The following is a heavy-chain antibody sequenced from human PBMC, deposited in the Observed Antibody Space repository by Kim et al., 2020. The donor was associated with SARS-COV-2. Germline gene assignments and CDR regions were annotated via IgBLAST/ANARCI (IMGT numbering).Heavy chain of an antibody. J-gene: IGHJ6*02. CDR1: GYTFTSYA. CDR2: INTNTGNP. CDR3: ARGTGGFLEWLLYKGGGDYYYYGMDV. V-gene: IGHV7-4-1*02. D-gene: IGHD3-3*01. Sequence: ASVKVSCKASGYTFTSYAMNWVRQAPGQGLEWMGWINTNTGNPTYAQGFTGRFVFSLDTSVSTAYLQISSLKAEDTAVYYCARGTGGFLEWLLYKGGGDYYYYGMDVWGQGTTVTVSS.